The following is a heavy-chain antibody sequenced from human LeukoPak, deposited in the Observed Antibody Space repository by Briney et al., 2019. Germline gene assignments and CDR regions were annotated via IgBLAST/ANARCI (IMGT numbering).Heavy chain of an antibody. D-gene: IGHD6-19*01. V-gene: IGHV3-74*01. CDR3: VRDAGSDTRDWYFDL. CDR2: ICHDVRRT. CDR1: GFTLTTNC. J-gene: IGHJ2*01. Sequence: GGSLRLSCAASGFTLTTNCMHWVRQAPGKGLVWVSRICHDVRRTGYAVSVEGRFTTSSDNAKNTLYLQTSSLRAEDSALYYCVRDAGSDTRDWYFDLWGRGTLVAVSS.